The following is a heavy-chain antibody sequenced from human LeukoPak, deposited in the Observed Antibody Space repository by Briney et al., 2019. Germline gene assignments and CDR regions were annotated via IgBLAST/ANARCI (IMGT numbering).Heavy chain of an antibody. D-gene: IGHD6-13*01. J-gene: IGHJ3*02. Sequence: GGSLRLSCAASGFTFSSYGMHWVRQAPGKGLEWVAFIRYDGSNKYYADSVKGRFTISRDNSKNTLYLQMNSLRAEDTAMYYCAKDVIAAAGRVAFDIWGQGTMVTVSS. V-gene: IGHV3-30*02. CDR2: IRYDGSNK. CDR1: GFTFSSYG. CDR3: AKDVIAAAGRVAFDI.